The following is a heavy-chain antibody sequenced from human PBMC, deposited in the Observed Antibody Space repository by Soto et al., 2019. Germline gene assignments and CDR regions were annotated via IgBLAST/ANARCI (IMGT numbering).Heavy chain of an antibody. V-gene: IGHV4-59*01. Sequence: SETLSLTCTVSGVSISDYYWSWIRQPPGKGLEWIGYIYYSGSTNYNPSLKSRVTISVDTSQNRFSLNLRSVTAADTAVYYCARDRAYYDSSGLYFDYWGQGTLGTVS. D-gene: IGHD3-22*01. J-gene: IGHJ4*02. CDR1: GVSISDYY. CDR3: ARDRAYYDSSGLYFDY. CDR2: IYYSGST.